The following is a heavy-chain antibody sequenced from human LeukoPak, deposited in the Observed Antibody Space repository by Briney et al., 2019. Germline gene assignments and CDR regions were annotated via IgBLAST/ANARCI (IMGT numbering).Heavy chain of an antibody. Sequence: GGSLRLSCAASGFTFSSYWMHWVRQAPGKGLVWVSRINSDGSSTSYADSVKGRFTISRDNAKNTLYLQMNSLRAEDTAVYYCARAGGYVYFDYWGQGTLVTVSS. D-gene: IGHD5-12*01. CDR1: GFTFSSYW. J-gene: IGHJ4*02. CDR2: INSDGSST. CDR3: ARAGGYVYFDY. V-gene: IGHV3-74*01.